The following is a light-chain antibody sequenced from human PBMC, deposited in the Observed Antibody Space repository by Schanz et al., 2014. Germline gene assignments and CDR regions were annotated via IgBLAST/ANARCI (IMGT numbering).Light chain of an antibody. Sequence: QSVLTQPPSASGTPGQRVTISCSGSSSNIGSNPVTWYQQLPGTAPKLLIYSNNQRPSGVPDRFSGSKSGTSASLAISGLQSEDEADYYCNSYTSSSTLYVFGTGTKLTVL. CDR3: NSYTSSSTLYV. CDR2: SNN. CDR1: SSNIGSNP. J-gene: IGLJ1*01. V-gene: IGLV1-44*01.